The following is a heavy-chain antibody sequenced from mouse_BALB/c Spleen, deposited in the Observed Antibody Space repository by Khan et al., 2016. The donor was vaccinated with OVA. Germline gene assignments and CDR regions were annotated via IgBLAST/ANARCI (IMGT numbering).Heavy chain of an antibody. CDR2: IYPGRGNT. CDR3: ARSGTGSFLY. CDR1: GYTFSDYY. J-gene: IGHJ3*01. V-gene: IGHV1-77*01. Sequence: LEESGAELARPGASVKLSYKASGYTFSDYYINWVKQRTGQGLEWIGEIYPGRGNTYYNEKFKGKATLTADKSSSTAYMQFSSLTSEDSAVYFCARSGTGSFLYWGQGTLVTVSA. D-gene: IGHD4-1*01.